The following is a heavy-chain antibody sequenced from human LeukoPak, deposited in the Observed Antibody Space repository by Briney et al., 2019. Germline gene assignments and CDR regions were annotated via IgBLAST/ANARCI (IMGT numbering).Heavy chain of an antibody. Sequence: ASVKVSCKASGYTLSNYDISWVRQATGQGLEWMGWLHPNSGDTGYAQKFQGRVTMTRDTSISTAYTELSSLTSEDTAVYYCARGSDLGSGYPNYWGQGTLVTVSS. CDR3: ARGSDLGSGYPNY. D-gene: IGHD3-22*01. V-gene: IGHV1-8*01. CDR2: LHPNSGDT. J-gene: IGHJ4*02. CDR1: GYTLSNYD.